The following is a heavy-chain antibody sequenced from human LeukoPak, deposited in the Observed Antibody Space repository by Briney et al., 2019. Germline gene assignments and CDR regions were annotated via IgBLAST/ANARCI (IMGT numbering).Heavy chain of an antibody. CDR3: ARGGRVYGGNPKYYFDY. V-gene: IGHV1-2*02. CDR2: XXPNSGGT. D-gene: IGHD4-23*01. CDR1: GXTXTXYY. J-gene: IGHJ4*02. Sequence: GXTXTXYYMHWVRQAPGQGLXWXGXXXPNSGGTNYAQKFQGRVTMTRDTSISTAYMELSRLGSDDTAVYYCARGGRVYGGNPKYYFDYWGQGTLVTVSS.